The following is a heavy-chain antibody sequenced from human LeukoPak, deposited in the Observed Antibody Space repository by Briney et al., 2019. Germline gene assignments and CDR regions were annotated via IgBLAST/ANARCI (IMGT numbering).Heavy chain of an antibody. CDR2: INHSGST. V-gene: IGHV4-34*01. Sequence: PSETLSLTCAVYGGSFSGYYWSWIRQPPGKGLEWIGEINHSGSTNHNPSLKSRVTISVDTSKNQFSLKLSSVTAADTAVYYCARGPNYDFWSGYTDWGQGTLVTVSS. CDR1: GGSFSGYY. D-gene: IGHD3-3*01. J-gene: IGHJ4*02. CDR3: ARGPNYDFWSGYTD.